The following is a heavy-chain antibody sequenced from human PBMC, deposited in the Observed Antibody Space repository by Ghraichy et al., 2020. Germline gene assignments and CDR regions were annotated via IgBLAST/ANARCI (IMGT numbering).Heavy chain of an antibody. CDR1: GGSVSSGSYY. Sequence: SQTLSLTCTVSGGSVSSGSYYWSWIRQPPGKGLEWIGYIYYSGSTNYNPSLKSRVTISVDTSKNQFSLKLSSVTAADTAVYYCARDTGGYCSSTSCYSNGMDVWGQGTTVTVSS. D-gene: IGHD2-2*02. J-gene: IGHJ6*02. CDR2: IYYSGST. CDR3: ARDTGGYCSSTSCYSNGMDV. V-gene: IGHV4-61*01.